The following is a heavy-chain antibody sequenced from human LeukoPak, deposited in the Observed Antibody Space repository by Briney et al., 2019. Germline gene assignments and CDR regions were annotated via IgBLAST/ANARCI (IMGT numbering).Heavy chain of an antibody. CDR2: IYNSGSI. Sequence: PSETLSLTCTVSGGSISSCTYYWGWIRQPPGKGLEWLASIYNSGSISYNPSLKSRVTISLDTSKKQSSMKLSAVSAEDTAVYYCARSLTMILAKGAFDIWGQGIMVTVSS. V-gene: IGHV4-39*07. J-gene: IGHJ3*02. D-gene: IGHD3-22*01. CDR3: ARSLTMILAKGAFDI. CDR1: GGSISSCTYY.